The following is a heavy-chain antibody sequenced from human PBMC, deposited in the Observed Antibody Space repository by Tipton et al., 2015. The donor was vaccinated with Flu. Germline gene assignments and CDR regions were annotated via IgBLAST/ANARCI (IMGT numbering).Heavy chain of an antibody. J-gene: IGHJ4*02. Sequence: TLSLTCTVSGGSVSSSDFYWGWVRQPPGKGPEWIGSLYDSGITYYNPSLKSRVTISLDTSKNQFSLKLISVTAADTAVYYCARSSSAYDYVWGGSYYFDFWGQGTLVTVSS. D-gene: IGHD3-16*01. CDR2: LYDSGIT. CDR3: ARSSSAYDYVWGGSYYFDF. V-gene: IGHV4-39*07. CDR1: GGSVSSSDFY.